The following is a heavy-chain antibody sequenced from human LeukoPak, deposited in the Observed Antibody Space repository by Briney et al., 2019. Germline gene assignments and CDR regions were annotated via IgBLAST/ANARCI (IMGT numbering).Heavy chain of an antibody. J-gene: IGHJ6*02. CDR2: IWYDGSNK. V-gene: IGHV3-33*01. Sequence: GRSLRLSCAASGFTFSSYGMHLVRQAPGKGLEWVAVIWYDGSNKYYADSVKGRFTISRDNAKNSLYLQMNSLRAEDTAVYYCAREGNWNDYYYYGMDVWGQGTTVTVSS. CDR1: GFTFSSYG. CDR3: AREGNWNDYYYYGMDV. D-gene: IGHD1-1*01.